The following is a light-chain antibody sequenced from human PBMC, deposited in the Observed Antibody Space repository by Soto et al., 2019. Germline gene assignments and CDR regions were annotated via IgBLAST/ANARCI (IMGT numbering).Light chain of an antibody. CDR3: QQYSNWPPFT. CDR2: GAS. CDR1: QSVSSN. Sequence: EIVMTQSQAALSVSPGYRANLSCRASQSVSSNLAWYQQKPGQAPSILIYGASTRATGIPARFSGSGSGTEFTLTISSLQSEDFAVYYCQQYSNWPPFTFGPGTKVDIK. J-gene: IGKJ3*01. V-gene: IGKV3-15*01.